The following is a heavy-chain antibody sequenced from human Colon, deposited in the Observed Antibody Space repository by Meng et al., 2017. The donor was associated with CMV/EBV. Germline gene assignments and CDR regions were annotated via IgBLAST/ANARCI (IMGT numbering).Heavy chain of an antibody. V-gene: IGHV3-30*02. CDR1: GIPFSSSG. CDR3: ARDKGVRTFDT. D-gene: IGHD2-21*01. CDR2: IRHDGSNE. J-gene: IGHJ4*02. Sequence: GVCGGGGGGAGECLRRGWGVCGIPFSSSGMHGVRQAPGKGLEWVALIRHDGSNEYYAESGRGRFTISRDNSKNTVYLQMNSLRSEDTAVYYCARDKGVRTFDTWGQGILVTVSS.